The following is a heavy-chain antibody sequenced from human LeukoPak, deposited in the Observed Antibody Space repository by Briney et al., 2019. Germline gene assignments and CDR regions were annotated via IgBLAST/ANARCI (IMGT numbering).Heavy chain of an antibody. V-gene: IGHV4-39*01. CDR2: SYYSGSS. CDR1: GGSISSRSYY. D-gene: IGHD5-18*01. Sequence: PSETLSLTCTVSGGSISSRSYYWGWIRQPPGKGLEWIGSSYYSGSSYYNPSFKSRVTIFVDTSKNQFSLKLSSVTAADTAVYYCASQRGYNYGYVDYWGQGTLVTVSS. CDR3: ASQRGYNYGYVDY. J-gene: IGHJ4*02.